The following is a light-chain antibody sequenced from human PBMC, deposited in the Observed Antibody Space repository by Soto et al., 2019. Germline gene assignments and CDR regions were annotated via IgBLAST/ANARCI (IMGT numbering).Light chain of an antibody. J-gene: IGLJ1*01. CDR1: SSDVGTYNL. Sequence: QSALTQPASVSGSPGQSITISCTGSSSDVGTYNLVSWYQQHPGEAPKLMIYEVTKRPSGVSNRSSGSKSGNTASLTISGLQAEDEADYYCCSYAGSSYVFGTGTKVTVL. V-gene: IGLV2-23*02. CDR2: EVT. CDR3: CSYAGSSYV.